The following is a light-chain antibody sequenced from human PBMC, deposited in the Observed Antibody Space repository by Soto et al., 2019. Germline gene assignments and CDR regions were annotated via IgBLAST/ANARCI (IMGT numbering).Light chain of an antibody. CDR2: GAS. CDR3: QEYGSSTMYT. CDR1: QSVNSNY. J-gene: IGKJ2*01. V-gene: IGKV3-20*01. Sequence: IVLTQSPGTLSLSPGERATLSCRASQSVNSNYLAWYQQKSGQAPRLLIYGASSRATGIPDRFSGRGSGTDFTLTISRLEPEDFAVYSCQEYGSSTMYTFGQGTKLEIK.